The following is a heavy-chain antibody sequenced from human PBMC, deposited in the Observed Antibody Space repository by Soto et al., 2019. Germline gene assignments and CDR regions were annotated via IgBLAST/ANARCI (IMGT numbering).Heavy chain of an antibody. D-gene: IGHD3-3*01. Sequence: QVQLVESGGGVVQPGRSLRLSCAASGFTFSSYGMHWVRQAPGKGLEWVAVISYDGSIKNYADSVKGRFTISRDNSKNTQYLQMNSLRAEDTAVYYCAKEVWSGPMDVWGQGTTVTVSS. J-gene: IGHJ6*02. V-gene: IGHV3-30*18. CDR1: GFTFSSYG. CDR3: AKEVWSGPMDV. CDR2: ISYDGSIK.